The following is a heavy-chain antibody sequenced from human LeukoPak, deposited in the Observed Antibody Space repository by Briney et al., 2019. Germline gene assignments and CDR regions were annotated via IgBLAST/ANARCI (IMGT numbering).Heavy chain of an antibody. V-gene: IGHV3-66*03. CDR3: ARDRAANQDWVEFDP. J-gene: IGHJ5*02. D-gene: IGHD3/OR15-3a*01. CDR1: GFRVSDYY. CDR2: IRDSGEA. Sequence: PGGSLRLSCAVSGFRVSDYYTSRVRQAPGKGLEWVGLIRDSGEAFYADFARGRFAISRDESENTLYLQMNSLRVEDTAVYFCARDRAANQDWVEFDPWGQGTPVIVSS.